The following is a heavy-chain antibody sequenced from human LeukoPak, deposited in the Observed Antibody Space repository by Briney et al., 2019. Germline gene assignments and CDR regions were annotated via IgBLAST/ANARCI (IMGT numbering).Heavy chain of an antibody. J-gene: IGHJ6*02. Sequence: GGSLRLSWAASGFTVSSNYMSWVRQAPGKGLEWVSVIYSGGSTYYADSVKGRFTISRDNSKNTLYLQMNSLRAEDTAVYYCARERGGHGMDVWGQGTTVTVSS. D-gene: IGHD3-10*01. CDR1: GFTVSSNY. CDR2: IYSGGST. CDR3: ARERGGHGMDV. V-gene: IGHV3-66*01.